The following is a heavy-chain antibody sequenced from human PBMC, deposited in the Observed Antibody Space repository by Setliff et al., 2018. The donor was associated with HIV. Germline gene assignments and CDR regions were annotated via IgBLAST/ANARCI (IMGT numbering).Heavy chain of an antibody. CDR3: ARVPVAGANWFDP. D-gene: IGHD2-21*01. J-gene: IGHJ5*02. V-gene: IGHV4-39*01. CDR2: VSQSGNT. CDR1: GVSINITGHY. Sequence: PSETLSLTCSVSGVSINITGHYWGWIRQSPGNRLEWIGSVSQSGNTYYNPSLKSRITISVDRSKNLFYLKLISVTAADQGVYYCARVPVAGANWFDPWGLGTLVTVSS.